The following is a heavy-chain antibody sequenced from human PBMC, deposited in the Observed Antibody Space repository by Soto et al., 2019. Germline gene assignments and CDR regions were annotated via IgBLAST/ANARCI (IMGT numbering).Heavy chain of an antibody. D-gene: IGHD6-13*01. V-gene: IGHV3-48*03. CDR3: ARDRAAGGY. Sequence: EVQLVESGGGLVQPGGSLRLSCAASGFPFSNYEMNWVRQAPGKGLEWVAYISSGGSTVHYADSVRVRFTVSRDNARNSLYLQMNTLRVEDTALYYCARDRAAGGYWGQGTLVTVSS. J-gene: IGHJ4*02. CDR1: GFPFSNYE. CDR2: ISSGGSTV.